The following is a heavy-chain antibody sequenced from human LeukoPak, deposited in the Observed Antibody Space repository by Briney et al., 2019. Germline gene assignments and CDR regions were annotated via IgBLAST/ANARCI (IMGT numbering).Heavy chain of an antibody. CDR2: IYRGRT. D-gene: IGHD4-17*01. V-gene: IGHV4-30-2*01. J-gene: IGHJ5*02. Sequence: PSETLSLTCAVSGDSINYESYYWNWIRQAPGKGPEWIGNIYRGRTRLNPSYTSRVAISVDMSKSQVSLSLTSVTAADTAIYYCAGEGGYGQSYSWGQGVLVVVSS. CDR1: GDSINYESYY. CDR3: AGEGGYGQSYS.